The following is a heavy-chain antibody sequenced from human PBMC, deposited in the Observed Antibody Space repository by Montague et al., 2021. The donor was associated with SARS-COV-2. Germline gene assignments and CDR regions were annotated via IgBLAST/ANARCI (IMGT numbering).Heavy chain of an antibody. CDR2: INHSGST. CDR1: GGFFSGYY. V-gene: IGHV4-34*01. CDR3: ARLVVPAARYYYYYYYMDV. D-gene: IGHD2-2*01. J-gene: IGHJ6*03. Sequence: SETLSLTCAVYGGFFSGYYWSWIRQPPGKGLEWIGEINHSGSTNYNPSLKSRVTISVDTSKNQFSLKLSSVTAADTAVYYCARLVVPAARYYYYYYYMDVWGKGTPVTVSS.